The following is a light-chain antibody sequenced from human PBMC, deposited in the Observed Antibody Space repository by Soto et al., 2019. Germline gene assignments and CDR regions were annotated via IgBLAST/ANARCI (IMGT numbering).Light chain of an antibody. CDR2: AAS. V-gene: IGKV1-39*01. Sequence: DIQMTQSPSSLSASVGDRVTITCRASQSISSYLNWYQQKPGKAPKLLIYAASSLQSGLPSRFSCSGSVTDFTLTISSQQPEYSATYYCQQSYSTPYFGQGTRLDIK. CDR3: QQSYSTPY. CDR1: QSISSY. J-gene: IGKJ5*01.